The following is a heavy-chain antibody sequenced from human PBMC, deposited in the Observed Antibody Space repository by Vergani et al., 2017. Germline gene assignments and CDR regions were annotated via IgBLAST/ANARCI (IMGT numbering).Heavy chain of an antibody. D-gene: IGHD3-10*01. CDR1: GYTFTSYD. Sequence: QVQLVQSGAEVKKPGASVKVSCKASGYTFTSYDINWVRQATGQGLEWMGWMNPNSGNTGYAQKFQGRVTMTRNTSISTAYMELSSLRSEDTAVYYCAREDPVAYYYGSGSYFDYWGQGTLVTVSS. CDR2: MNPNSGNT. V-gene: IGHV1-8*01. CDR3: AREDPVAYYYGSGSYFDY. J-gene: IGHJ4*02.